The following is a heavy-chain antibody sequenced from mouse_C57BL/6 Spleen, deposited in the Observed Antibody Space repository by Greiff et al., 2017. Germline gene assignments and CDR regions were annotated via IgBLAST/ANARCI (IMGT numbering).Heavy chain of an antibody. CDR2: INPGSGGT. J-gene: IGHJ4*01. D-gene: IGHD3-1*01. CDR3: ARSGEFYAMDY. Sequence: QVQLKQSGAELVRPGTSVKVSCKASGYAFTNYLIEWVKQRPGQGLEWIGVINPGSGGTNYNEKFKGKATLTADKSSSTAYMQLSSLTSEDSAVYFCARSGEFYAMDYWGQGTSVTVSS. CDR1: GYAFTNYL. V-gene: IGHV1-54*01.